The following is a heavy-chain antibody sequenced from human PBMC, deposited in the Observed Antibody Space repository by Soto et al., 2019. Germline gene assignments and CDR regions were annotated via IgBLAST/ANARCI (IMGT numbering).Heavy chain of an antibody. V-gene: IGHV3-30*18. CDR3: SKDRRGGRAVLDS. J-gene: IGHJ4*02. D-gene: IGHD2-8*01. CDR1: GFSFSNDG. CDR2: ISYDGSSK. Sequence: GGSLSLSCAASGFSFSNDGMHWVRQAPGKGLEWVAVISYDGSSKYHADSVKGRFTISRDNSKNTLHLQMNSLRAEDTAVYYCSKDRRGGRAVLDSWGQGTPVTVSS.